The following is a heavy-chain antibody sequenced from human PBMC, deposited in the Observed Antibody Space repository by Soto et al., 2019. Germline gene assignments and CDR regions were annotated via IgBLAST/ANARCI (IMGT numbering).Heavy chain of an antibody. CDR1: GGSISSYY. V-gene: IGHV4-59*01. D-gene: IGHD5-12*01. CDR2: IYYSGST. Sequence: SETLSLTCTVSGGSISSYYWSWIRQPPGKGLEWIGYIYYSGSTNYNPSLKSRVTISVDTSKNHFSLKLSSVTAADTAVYYCARAATTHFDYWGQGTLVTVSS. J-gene: IGHJ4*02. CDR3: ARAATTHFDY.